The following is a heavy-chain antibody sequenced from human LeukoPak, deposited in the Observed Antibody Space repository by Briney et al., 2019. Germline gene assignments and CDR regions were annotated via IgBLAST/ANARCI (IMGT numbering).Heavy chain of an antibody. CDR1: GGSISSSSYY. V-gene: IGHV4-39*01. CDR2: IYYSGST. Sequence: PSQTLSLTCTVSGGSISSSSYYWGWIRQPPGKGLEWIGRIYYSGSTYYNPSLKSRVTISVDTSKNQFSLKLSSVTAADAAVYYCARRNGDYAPLDYWGQGTLVTVSS. J-gene: IGHJ4*02. D-gene: IGHD4-17*01. CDR3: ARRNGDYAPLDY.